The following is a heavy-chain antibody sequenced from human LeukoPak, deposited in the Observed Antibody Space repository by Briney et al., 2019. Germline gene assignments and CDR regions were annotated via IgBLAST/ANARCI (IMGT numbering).Heavy chain of an antibody. CDR1: GFTFSSYG. CDR2: IWYDGSNK. J-gene: IGHJ4*02. V-gene: IGHV3-33*01. D-gene: IGHD6-19*01. Sequence: GRSLRLSCAASGFTFSSYGMHWVRQAPGKGLEWVAVIWYDGSNKYYADSVKGRFTISRDNYKNTLYLKMNSLRAEDTAVYYCARDHSSGWYGLGVHGYWGQGTLVTVSS. CDR3: ARDHSSGWYGLGVHGY.